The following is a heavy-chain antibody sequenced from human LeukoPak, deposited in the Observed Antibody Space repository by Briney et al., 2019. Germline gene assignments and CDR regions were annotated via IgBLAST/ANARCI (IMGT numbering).Heavy chain of an antibody. J-gene: IGHJ4*02. CDR3: ARSLRDTSSTAGYDS. V-gene: IGHV4-38-2*02. Sequence: PSETLSLTCNVSGYPISSGHYWAWIRQPPGKGLEWIGSISYRGDTYYNPSLKSRVTMSVDSSKSQLSLKVRSVTAADTAVYFCARSLRDTSSTAGYDSWGQGTLVIVSS. CDR2: ISYRGDT. D-gene: IGHD2-2*01. CDR1: GYPISSGHY.